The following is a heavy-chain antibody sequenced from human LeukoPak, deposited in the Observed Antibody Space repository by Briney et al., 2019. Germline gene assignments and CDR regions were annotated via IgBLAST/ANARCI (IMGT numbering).Heavy chain of an antibody. CDR3: VRGPSDSSLPGP. CDR1: GFTFSDFH. CDR2: ISTRSDSI. J-gene: IGHJ5*02. V-gene: IGHV3-11*01. D-gene: IGHD3-22*01. Sequence: GGSLRLSCAASGFTFSDFHMSWISQAPGKGLEWVSYISTRSDSIYYGDSVKGRFTISRDNAKNSLYLQMNSLRADDTAVYYCVRGPSDSSLPGPWGQGTLVTVSS.